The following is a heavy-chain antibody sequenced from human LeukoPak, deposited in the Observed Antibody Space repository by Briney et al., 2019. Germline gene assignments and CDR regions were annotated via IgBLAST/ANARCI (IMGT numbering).Heavy chain of an antibody. Sequence: GGSLRLSCAASGFTFSNYGMHWVRQAPGKGLEWVASIRYDGFNKYYADSLKGRFTISRDNSKNTLYLQMNSLRSEDTAVYYCAKKTIVGATVDAFDIWGQGTMVIVSS. V-gene: IGHV3-30*02. J-gene: IGHJ3*02. CDR2: IRYDGFNK. CDR3: AKKTIVGATVDAFDI. D-gene: IGHD1-26*01. CDR1: GFTFSNYG.